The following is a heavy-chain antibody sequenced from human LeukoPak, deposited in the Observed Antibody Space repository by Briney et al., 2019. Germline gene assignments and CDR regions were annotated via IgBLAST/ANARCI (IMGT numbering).Heavy chain of an antibody. CDR3: ARVPSSSSNQY. V-gene: IGHV1-69*02. CDR2: IIRILGIA. J-gene: IGHJ4*02. Sequence: ASVKVSCTASGGTFSSYTISWVRQAPGQGLEWMGRIIRILGIANYTQKFPGRVTITADKFTSTAYMELSSLRSEDTAVYYCARVPSSSSNQYWGQGTLVTVSS. D-gene: IGHD6-6*01. CDR1: GGTFSSYT.